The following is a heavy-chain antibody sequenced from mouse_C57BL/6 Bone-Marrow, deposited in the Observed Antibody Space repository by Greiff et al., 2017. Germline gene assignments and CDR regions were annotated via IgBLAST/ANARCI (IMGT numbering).Heavy chain of an antibody. V-gene: IGHV1-69*01. J-gene: IGHJ2*01. D-gene: IGHD2-5*01. CDR2: IDPSDSYT. CDR3: ARGSNSYDFAY. CDR1: GYTFTSYW. Sequence: VQLQQPGAELVMPGASVKLSCKASGYTFTSYWMHWVKQRPGQGLEWIGGIDPSDSYTNYNQKFKGKSTLTVDKSSSTAYMQLSSRTSEDSAVYYCARGSNSYDFAYWGQGTTLTVSS.